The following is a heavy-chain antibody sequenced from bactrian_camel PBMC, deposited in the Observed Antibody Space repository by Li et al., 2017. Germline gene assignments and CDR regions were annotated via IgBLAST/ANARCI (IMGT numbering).Heavy chain of an antibody. J-gene: IGHJ4*01. CDR1: GYIFSSCG. D-gene: IGHD7*01. V-gene: IGHV3S55*01. CDR2: ISSYGGT. Sequence: HVQLVESGGGSVQAGESLKLSCVSSGYIFSSCGWAWYRQAPGKEREWVAKISSYGGTKYTDSVKGRFTISRDNAKNTLYLELTSLKTEDTAMYYCARWPGGTRHFARVGPGTQVTVS.